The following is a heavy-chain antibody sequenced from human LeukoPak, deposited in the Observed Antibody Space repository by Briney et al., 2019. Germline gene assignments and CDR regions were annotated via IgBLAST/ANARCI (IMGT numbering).Heavy chain of an antibody. CDR1: GSSLTIGSYY. Sequence: SETLSLTCTVSGSSLTIGSYYWTWIRHYPGKGLEWIGYIHPSGITDYNPSLKSRVTMSLAMSQNQFSLKLTSVTAADTAIYYCARGQDAFKTGYWGQGTLVTVSS. CDR2: IHPSGIT. V-gene: IGHV4-31*03. CDR3: ARGQDAFKTGY. J-gene: IGHJ4*02. D-gene: IGHD5-24*01.